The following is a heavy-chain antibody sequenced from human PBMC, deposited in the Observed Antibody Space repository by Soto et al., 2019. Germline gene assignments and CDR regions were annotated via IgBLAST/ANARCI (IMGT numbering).Heavy chain of an antibody. CDR2: FSGSDDRT. V-gene: IGHV3-23*01. J-gene: IGHJ3*02. CDR1: GFTLSDFA. CDR3: AKDRRLRDDYNSVFDI. D-gene: IGHD4-4*01. Sequence: EVQLLESGGGLVQPGGSLRLSCAASGFTLSDFAMSWVRQAPGKGLEWVSLFSGSDDRTFYADSVKGRFTISRDNSKSTLYLQMNSLRDEDTAIYYCAKDRRLRDDYNSVFDIWGQGTLVTVSP.